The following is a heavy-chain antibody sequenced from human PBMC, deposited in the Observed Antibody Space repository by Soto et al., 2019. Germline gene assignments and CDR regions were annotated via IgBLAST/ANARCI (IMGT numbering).Heavy chain of an antibody. J-gene: IGHJ6*02. V-gene: IGHV3-53*02. CDR1: GFTVSSNY. CDR2: IYSGGST. CDR3: AREGSSGSKGEYYYGMDV. Sequence: EVQLVETGGGLIQPGGSLRLSCAASGFTVSSNYMSWVRQAPGKGLEWVSVIYSGGSTYYADSVKGRFTISRDNSKNTLYLQMNSLRAEDTAVYYCAREGSSGSKGEYYYGMDVWGQGTTVTVSS. D-gene: IGHD6-19*01.